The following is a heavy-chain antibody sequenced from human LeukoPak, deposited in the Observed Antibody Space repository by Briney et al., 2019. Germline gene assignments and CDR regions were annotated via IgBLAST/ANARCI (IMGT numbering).Heavy chain of an antibody. CDR2: IYTVGYT. D-gene: IGHD2-21*02. CDR1: GLTLSSIY. CDR3: ASPGGGDYYTT. Sequence: PGRSLRLSCTASGLTLSSIYISSVRQAPGKGLQWVSVIYTVGYTFYADSVKGRFTISRDNSKRTLYLQMNTLSAQDTPVYYCASPGGGDYYTTWGQGTLVTVSS. J-gene: IGHJ5*02. V-gene: IGHV3-53*01.